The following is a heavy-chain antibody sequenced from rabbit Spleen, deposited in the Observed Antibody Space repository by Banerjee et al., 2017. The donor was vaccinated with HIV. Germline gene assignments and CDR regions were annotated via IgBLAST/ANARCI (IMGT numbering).Heavy chain of an antibody. Sequence: EQLEESGGDLVKPEGSLTLACTASGFSFGSSYWICWVRQAPGKGLEWIACIYAGSSGSTYYATWAKGRFTISKTSSTTVTLQMTSLTAADTATYFCTRGLNSNYYYDLWGPGTLVTVS. J-gene: IGHJ4*01. CDR1: GFSFGSSYW. CDR3: TRGLNSNYYYDL. D-gene: IGHD8-1*01. CDR2: IYAGSSGST. V-gene: IGHV1S45*01.